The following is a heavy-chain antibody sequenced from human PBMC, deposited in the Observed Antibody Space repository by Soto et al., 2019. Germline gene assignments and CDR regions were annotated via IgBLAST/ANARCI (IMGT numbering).Heavy chain of an antibody. V-gene: IGHV3-23*01. D-gene: IGHD1-26*01. CDR3: EKDYFETKGPYFFDY. Sequence: VQLLESGGGLVQPGGSLRLSCAASGFTFNNYAMNWVRQAPGKGLEWVSAIRNSGGFTYYADSVKGRFTSSRDNSKNTLYLHMNSLRAEDTALYYCEKDYFETKGPYFFDYWGLGTLVTVSS. CDR2: IRNSGGFT. J-gene: IGHJ4*02. CDR1: GFTFNNYA.